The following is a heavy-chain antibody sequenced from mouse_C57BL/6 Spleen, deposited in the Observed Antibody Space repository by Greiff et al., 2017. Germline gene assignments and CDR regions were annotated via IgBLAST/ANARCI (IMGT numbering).Heavy chain of an antibody. D-gene: IGHD2-1*01. V-gene: IGHV1-81*01. Sequence: QVQLKQSGAELARPGASVKLSCKASGYTFTSYGISWVKQRTGQGLEWIGEIYPRSGNTYYNEKFKGKATLTADKSSSTAYMELRSLTSEDSAVYFCARGGSGNYDYAMDYWGQGTSVTVSS. CDR2: IYPRSGNT. CDR3: ARGGSGNYDYAMDY. CDR1: GYTFTSYG. J-gene: IGHJ4*01.